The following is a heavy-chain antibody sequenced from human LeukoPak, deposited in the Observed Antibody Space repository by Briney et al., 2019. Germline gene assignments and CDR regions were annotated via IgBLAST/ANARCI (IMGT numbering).Heavy chain of an antibody. Sequence: GGSLRLSCAASGFTVSSNYMSWVRQAPGKGLEWVSVIYSGGSTYYADSVKGRFTISRDNSKNTLYLQMNSLRAEDTAVYYCARDGRFSSGSSNWFDPWGQGALVTVSS. D-gene: IGHD6-19*01. CDR1: GFTVSSNY. J-gene: IGHJ5*02. CDR3: ARDGRFSSGSSNWFDP. V-gene: IGHV3-53*01. CDR2: IYSGGST.